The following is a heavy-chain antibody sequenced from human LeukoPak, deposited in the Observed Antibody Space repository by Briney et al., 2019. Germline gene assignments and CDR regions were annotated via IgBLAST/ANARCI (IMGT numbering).Heavy chain of an antibody. V-gene: IGHV3-48*03. Sequence: GGSLRLSCAASGFTFSSYEMNWVRQAPGKGLEWVSYISSSGSTIYYAGSVKGRFTISRDNAKNSLYLQMNSLRAEDTAVYYCARDGTPNYSSGWVYMDVWGKGTTVTISS. D-gene: IGHD6-25*01. J-gene: IGHJ6*03. CDR3: ARDGTPNYSSGWVYMDV. CDR2: ISSSGSTI. CDR1: GFTFSSYE.